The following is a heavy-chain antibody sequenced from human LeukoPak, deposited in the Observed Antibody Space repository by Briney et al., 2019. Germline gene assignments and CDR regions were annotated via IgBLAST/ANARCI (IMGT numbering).Heavy chain of an antibody. V-gene: IGHV1-69*13. CDR3: ARGKGIVATGHYYGMDV. D-gene: IGHD2-15*01. J-gene: IGHJ6*02. CDR2: IIPIFGTA. CDR1: GGTFSSYA. Sequence: SVKVSCKASGGTFSSYAISWVRQAPGQGLEWMGGIIPIFGTADYAQKFQGRVTITADESTSTAYMELSSLRSEDTAVYYCARGKGIVATGHYYGMDVWGQGTTVTVSS.